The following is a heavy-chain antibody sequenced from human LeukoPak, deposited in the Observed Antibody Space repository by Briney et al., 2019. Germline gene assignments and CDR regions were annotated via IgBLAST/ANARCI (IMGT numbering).Heavy chain of an antibody. D-gene: IGHD3-10*01. Sequence: KPSETLSLTCAVSGGSISSSNWWSWVRQPPGKGLEWIGEIYHSGSTNYNPSLKSRVTISVDKSKNQFSLKLSSVTAADTAVYYCASTNMVRGVITHDAFDIWGQGTMVTVSS. J-gene: IGHJ3*02. CDR3: ASTNMVRGVITHDAFDI. V-gene: IGHV4-4*02. CDR1: GGSISSSNW. CDR2: IYHSGST.